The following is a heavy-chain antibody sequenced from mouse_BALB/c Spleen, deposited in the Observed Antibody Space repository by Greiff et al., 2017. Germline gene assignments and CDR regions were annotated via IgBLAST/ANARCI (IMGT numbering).Heavy chain of an antibody. D-gene: IGHD2-3*01. J-gene: IGHJ4*01. CDR1: GYTFTSYW. CDR3: TRDDGYYPYAMDY. CDR2: IYPGNSDT. V-gene: IGHV1-5*01. Sequence: VQLKQSGTVLARPGASVKMSCKASGYTFTSYWMHWVKQRPGQGLEWIGAIYPGNSDTSYNQKFKGKAKLTAVTSTSTAYMELSSLTNEDSAVYYCTRDDGYYPYAMDYWGQGTSVTVSS.